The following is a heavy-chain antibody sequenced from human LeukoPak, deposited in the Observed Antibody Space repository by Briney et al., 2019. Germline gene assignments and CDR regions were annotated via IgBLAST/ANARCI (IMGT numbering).Heavy chain of an antibody. D-gene: IGHD3-10*01. J-gene: IGHJ4*02. CDR3: TRLYDGSGTYYNGDY. V-gene: IGHV3-73*01. CDR1: GFTFSGSA. Sequence: PGGSLRLSCAASGFTFSGSAMHWVRQASGKGLEWVGRIRSKANSYATAYAASVKGRFTISRDDSKNTAYLQMNSLKTEDTAVYYCTRLYDGSGTYYNGDYWGQGTLVTVSS. CDR2: IRSKANSYAT.